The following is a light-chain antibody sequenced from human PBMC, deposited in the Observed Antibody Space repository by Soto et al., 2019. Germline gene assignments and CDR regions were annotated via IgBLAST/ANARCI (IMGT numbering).Light chain of an antibody. CDR1: QNIRNY. V-gene: IGKV1-39*01. CDR3: QQSYSTTWT. J-gene: IGKJ1*01. CDR2: AAS. Sequence: DIQMTQSPSSLSASVRDSVTITCRASQNIRNYLNWYQQKPGKAPKLLIYAASSLQSGVPSRFSGSGSETDFTLTISSLQPEDFATYSCQQSYSTTWTFGQGTKVDIK.